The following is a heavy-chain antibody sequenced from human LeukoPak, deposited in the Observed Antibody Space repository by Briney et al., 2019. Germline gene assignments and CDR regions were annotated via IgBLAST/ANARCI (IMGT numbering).Heavy chain of an antibody. J-gene: IGHJ4*02. CDR1: GYTLTELS. D-gene: IGHD3-10*01. CDR3: ATDFPPEVRGVTNFDY. V-gene: IGHV1-24*01. CDR2: FDPEDGET. Sequence: ASVKVSCKVSGYTLTELSMHWVRQAPGKGLEWMGGFDPEDGETIYAQKFQGRVTMTEDTSTDTAYMELSSLRSEDTAVYCCATDFPPEVRGVTNFDYWGQGTLVTVSS.